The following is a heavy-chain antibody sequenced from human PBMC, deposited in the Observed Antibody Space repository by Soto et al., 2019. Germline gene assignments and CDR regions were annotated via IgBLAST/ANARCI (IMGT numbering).Heavy chain of an antibody. V-gene: IGHV3-23*01. CDR2: ISGSGGST. D-gene: IGHD1-26*01. CDR1: GFTFSSYA. Sequence: HGGSLRLACAASGFTFSSYAMSWVRQAPGKGLEWVSAISGSGGSTYYADSVKGRFTISRDNSKNTLYLQMNSLRAEDTAVYYCAKDPSKRGSYYLGWFAPWGQGTLVTVSS. CDR3: AKDPSKRGSYYLGWFAP. J-gene: IGHJ5*02.